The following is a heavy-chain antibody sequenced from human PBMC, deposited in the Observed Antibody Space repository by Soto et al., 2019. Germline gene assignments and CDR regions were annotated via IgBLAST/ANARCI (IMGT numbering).Heavy chain of an antibody. CDR1: GGSLSNYL. V-gene: IGHV1-69*01. Sequence: QVQLVQSGTEVKKPGSSVQVSCKASGGSLSNYLITWVQQAPGQGLEWMGEIIPIFGTSNSAQRFQGRVTITAVESTSTVYMELSNLRSEDTAVYYCARGGVDTVTFDYWGQGTLVTVSS. D-gene: IGHD5-18*01. CDR3: ARGGVDTVTFDY. J-gene: IGHJ4*02. CDR2: IIPIFGTS.